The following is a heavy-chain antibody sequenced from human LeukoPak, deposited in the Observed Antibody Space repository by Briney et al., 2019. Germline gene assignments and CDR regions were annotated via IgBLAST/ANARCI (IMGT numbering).Heavy chain of an antibody. CDR3: ARGLPAATHDAFDI. D-gene: IGHD2-2*01. CDR2: IYYSGST. Sequence: SETLSLTCTVSGGSISSYYWSWIRQPPGKGLEWIGYIYYSGSTNYNPSLKSRVTISVDTSKNQFSLKLSSVTAADTAVYYCARGLPAATHDAFDIWGQGTMVTVSS. V-gene: IGHV4-59*01. J-gene: IGHJ3*02. CDR1: GGSISSYY.